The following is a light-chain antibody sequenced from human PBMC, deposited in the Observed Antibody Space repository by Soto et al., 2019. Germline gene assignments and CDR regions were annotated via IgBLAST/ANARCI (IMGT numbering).Light chain of an antibody. CDR2: SDD. CDR3: AAWDDSLNGPV. CDR1: SSNIGNNP. Sequence: QSVLTRPPSVSEAPGQRVTISCSGRSSNIGNNPVNWYQHVPGKAPKLLIYSDDLLPSGVSDRFSGSKSGTSASLAISGLHSEDEADYYCAAWDDSLNGPVFGGGTKVTVL. J-gene: IGLJ2*01. V-gene: IGLV1-36*01.